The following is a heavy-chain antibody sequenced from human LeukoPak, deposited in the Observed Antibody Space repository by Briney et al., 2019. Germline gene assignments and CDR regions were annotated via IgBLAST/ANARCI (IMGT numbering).Heavy chain of an antibody. Sequence: GGSLRLSCAASGFTVSGTYMSWVRQAPGKGLEWVSVIYSAGDTFSADSVKGRFTISRDNSKNTVYLQMNSLRAEDTAVYYCARDRELLGSDYWGQGTLVTVSS. D-gene: IGHD1-26*01. J-gene: IGHJ4*02. CDR2: IYSAGDT. V-gene: IGHV3-53*01. CDR1: GFTVSGTY. CDR3: ARDRELLGSDY.